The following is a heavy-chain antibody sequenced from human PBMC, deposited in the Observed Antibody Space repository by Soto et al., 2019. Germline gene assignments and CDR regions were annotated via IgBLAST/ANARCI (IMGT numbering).Heavy chain of an antibody. D-gene: IGHD6-19*01. J-gene: IGHJ4*02. CDR1: GFTFTSSW. Sequence: RGSLRLSCVASGFTFTSSWMHWVRQAPGKGLVWVSRVTEDGSGANYADSVKGRFTISRDNARNTVYLEMNSLRVDDTAVYYCARVAVVTRGIDSWGQGTLVTVSS. V-gene: IGHV3-74*01. CDR3: ARVAVVTRGIDS. CDR2: VTEDGSGA.